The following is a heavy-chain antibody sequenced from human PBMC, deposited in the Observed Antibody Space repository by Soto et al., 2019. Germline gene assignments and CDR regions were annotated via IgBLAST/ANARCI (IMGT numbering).Heavy chain of an antibody. D-gene: IGHD6-19*01. CDR3: AKEKTTNSGWYGEFDY. J-gene: IGHJ4*02. Sequence: PGGSLRLSCAASEFTFSSYAMSWVRQAPGKGLEWVSGISSSGGSTYYAGSVKGRFTVSRDNSKNTLYLQMNSLRAEDTAVYFCAKEKTTNSGWYGEFDYWGQGALVTVSS. CDR1: EFTFSSYA. CDR2: ISSSGGST. V-gene: IGHV3-23*01.